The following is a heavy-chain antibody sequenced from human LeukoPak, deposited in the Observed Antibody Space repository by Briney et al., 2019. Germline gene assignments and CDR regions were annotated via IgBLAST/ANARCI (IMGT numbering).Heavy chain of an antibody. CDR1: GFTFSTYT. D-gene: IGHD6-19*01. V-gene: IGHV3-30-3*01. CDR2: ISYEGSKQ. J-gene: IGHJ4*02. Sequence: PGGSLRLSCAASGFTFSTYTMHWVRQAPGKGLEWVALISYEGSKQNYADSVKGRFTISRDNSQNTLYLEMSSLRTEDTAVYYCARAPYTSGWYFAFDYWGQGTLVTVSS. CDR3: ARAPYTSGWYFAFDY.